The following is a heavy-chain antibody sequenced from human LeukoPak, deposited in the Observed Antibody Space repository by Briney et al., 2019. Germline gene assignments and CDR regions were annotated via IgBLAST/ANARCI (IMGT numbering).Heavy chain of an antibody. CDR1: GGSFTDYS. CDR3: ARLGLYASSWYRFYYFDY. V-gene: IGHV4-34*01. Sequence: SETLSLTCGVYGGSFTDYSWSWLRQTPGKGLEWIGDINHSGSTSYNSALKSRVTISVDTSRNQFSPKLSSVTAADTADYYCARLGLYASSWYRFYYFDYWGQGSPVTVSS. J-gene: IGHJ4*02. D-gene: IGHD6-13*01. CDR2: INHSGST.